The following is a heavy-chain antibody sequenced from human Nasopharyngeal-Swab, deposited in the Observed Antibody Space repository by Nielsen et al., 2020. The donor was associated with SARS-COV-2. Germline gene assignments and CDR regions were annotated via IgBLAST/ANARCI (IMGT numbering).Heavy chain of an antibody. CDR2: IKSKTDGGTT. CDR3: TTDGVAGTHLSFYYYGMDV. J-gene: IGHJ6*02. V-gene: IGHV3-15*01. D-gene: IGHD6-19*01. Sequence: GGSLRLSCAASGFTFSNAWMSWVRQAPGKGLEWVGRIKSKTDGGTTDYAAPVKGRFTISRDDSKNTLYLQMNSLKTEDTAVYYCTTDGVAGTHLSFYYYGMDVWGQGTTVTVSS. CDR1: GFTFSNAW.